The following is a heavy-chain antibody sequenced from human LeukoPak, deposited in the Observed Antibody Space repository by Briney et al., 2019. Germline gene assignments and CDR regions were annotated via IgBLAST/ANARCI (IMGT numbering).Heavy chain of an antibody. Sequence: PGGSLRLSCAASGFTFSSYEMSWVRQAPGKGLEWVSYISSSGSVIYYADSAKGRFTISRDNAKNSLYLQMNSLRAEDTAVYYCARGGRFLWFGGDFWGPGTLVTVSS. D-gene: IGHD3-10*01. J-gene: IGHJ4*02. V-gene: IGHV3-48*03. CDR2: ISSSGSVI. CDR1: GFTFSSYE. CDR3: ARGGRFLWFGGDF.